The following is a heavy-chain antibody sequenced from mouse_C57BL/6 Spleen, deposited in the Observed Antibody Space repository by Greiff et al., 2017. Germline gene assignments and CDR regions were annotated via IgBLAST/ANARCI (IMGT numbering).Heavy chain of an antibody. CDR1: GFTFSNYW. D-gene: IGHD2-4*01. J-gene: IGHJ3*01. CDR2: IRLKSDNYAT. CDR3: TGDYAWCAY. Sequence: EVKLQESGGGLVQPGGSMKLSCVASGFTFSNYWMNWVRPSPEKGLEWVSQIRLKSDNYATPSADSVNGRFTISRDDSKRSVYLQMNNLRAEDTGIYYCTGDYAWCAYWGQETLVTVSA. V-gene: IGHV6-3*01.